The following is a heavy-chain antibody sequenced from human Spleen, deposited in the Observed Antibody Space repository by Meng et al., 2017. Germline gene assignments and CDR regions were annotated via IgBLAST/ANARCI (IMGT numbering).Heavy chain of an antibody. CDR1: GCNFDAYW. Sequence: QVQLMQSGPQVKKPGAAVKVSRKASGCNFDAYWIQWVRQAPGQGLEWMGRIDPKSDNTHYAQKFQGRVTMTRDTSISTAYMELSGLRSDDTAVYYCARDEDISAAGYLLGDFWGQGTLVTVSS. D-gene: IGHD6-13*01. CDR3: ARDEDISAAGYLLGDF. V-gene: IGHV1-2*06. CDR2: IDPKSDNT. J-gene: IGHJ4*02.